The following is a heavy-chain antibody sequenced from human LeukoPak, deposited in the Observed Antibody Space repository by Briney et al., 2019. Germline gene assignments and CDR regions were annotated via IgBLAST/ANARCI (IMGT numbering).Heavy chain of an antibody. Sequence: SETLSLTCTVSGGSISSSSYYWGWIRQPPGKGLEWIGSIYYSGSTYYNPSLKSRVTISVDTSKNQFSLKLSSVTAADTAVYYCARDGVSGTTVTTSDGFDPWGQGTLVTVSS. V-gene: IGHV4-39*07. CDR3: ARDGVSGTTVTTSDGFDP. CDR1: GGSISSSSYY. CDR2: IYYSGST. D-gene: IGHD4-17*01. J-gene: IGHJ5*02.